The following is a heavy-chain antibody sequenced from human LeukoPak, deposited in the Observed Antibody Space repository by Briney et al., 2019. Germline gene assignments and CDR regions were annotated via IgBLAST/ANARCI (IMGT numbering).Heavy chain of an antibody. Sequence: PGGSLRLSCAASGFTFSSYSMNWVRQAPGKGLEWVSSISSSSSYIYYADSVKGRFTISRDNAKNSLYLRMNSLRAEDTAVYYCAREAYCGGDCYPYNWFDPWGQGTLVTVSS. CDR3: AREAYCGGDCYPYNWFDP. CDR1: GFTFSSYS. CDR2: ISSSSSYI. V-gene: IGHV3-21*01. D-gene: IGHD2-21*02. J-gene: IGHJ5*02.